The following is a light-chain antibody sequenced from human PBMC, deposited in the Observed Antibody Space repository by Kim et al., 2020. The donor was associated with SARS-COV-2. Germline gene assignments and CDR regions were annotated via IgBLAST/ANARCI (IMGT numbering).Light chain of an antibody. CDR1: QSVRSSF. V-gene: IGKV3-20*01. CDR3: QQYGDLPLT. J-gene: IGKJ4*01. Sequence: YPGERATLPCRASQSVRSSFLSLYQQKPGQAPSLLIYDASSRASGIADRFSGRGSGTDFTLTISRLQPEDSAVYYCQQYGDLPLTFGGGTKVDIK. CDR2: DAS.